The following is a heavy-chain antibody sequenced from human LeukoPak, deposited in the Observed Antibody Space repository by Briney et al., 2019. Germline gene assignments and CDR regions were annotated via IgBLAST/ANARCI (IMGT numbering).Heavy chain of an antibody. CDR1: GGFISGYY. V-gene: IGHV4-59*08. D-gene: IGHD3-22*01. Sequence: SETLSLTCTVSGGFISGYYWSWIRQPPGKGLEWIGYIYYSGSTYYNPSPKSRVTISVDTSKNQFSLKLSSVTAADTAVYYCARVGSSGFVYYFDYWGQGTLVTVSS. CDR2: IYYSGST. J-gene: IGHJ4*02. CDR3: ARVGSSGFVYYFDY.